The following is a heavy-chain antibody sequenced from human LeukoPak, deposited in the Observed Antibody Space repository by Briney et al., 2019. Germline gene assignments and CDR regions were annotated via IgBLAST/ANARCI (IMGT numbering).Heavy chain of an antibody. J-gene: IGHJ2*01. Sequence: PSETLSLTCTVSGGSISSYYWSWIRQPPGKGLEWIGYTYYSGSTNYNPSLKSRVTISVDTSKNQFSLKLSSVTAADTAVYYCARDRETYYYDSSAYFFDWYFDLWGRGTLVTVSS. D-gene: IGHD3-22*01. CDR1: GGSISSYY. V-gene: IGHV4-59*01. CDR3: ARDRETYYYDSSAYFFDWYFDL. CDR2: TYYSGST.